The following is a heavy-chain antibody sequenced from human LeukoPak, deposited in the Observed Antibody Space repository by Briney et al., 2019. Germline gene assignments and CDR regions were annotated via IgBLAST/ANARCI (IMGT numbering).Heavy chain of an antibody. J-gene: IGHJ4*02. CDR1: GFTFNGYS. CDR2: ISTSSSYI. D-gene: IGHD4-17*01. Sequence: GGSLRLSCTASGFTFNGYSRNWVRQDPGKGLEWVSSISTSSSYIYYADSVKGRFTISRNNPKNSLYLQMNSLRAEDTAVYYCARNRGDPSYFDYWGQGTLVTVSS. CDR3: ARNRGDPSYFDY. V-gene: IGHV3-21*01.